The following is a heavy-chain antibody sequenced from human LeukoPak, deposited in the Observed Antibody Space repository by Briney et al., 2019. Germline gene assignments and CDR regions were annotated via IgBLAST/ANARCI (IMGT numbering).Heavy chain of an antibody. V-gene: IGHV1-2*02. CDR3: ARGYCGSTSCYIEFWFDP. Sequence: ASVKVSCKASGYTFTGYYMHWVRQAPGQGLEWMGWISPNSGGTNYAQKFQGRVTMTRDTSISTAYMELSRLRSDDTAVYYCARGYCGSTSCYIEFWFDPWGQGTLVTVSS. CDR1: GYTFTGYY. J-gene: IGHJ5*02. CDR2: ISPNSGGT. D-gene: IGHD2-2*02.